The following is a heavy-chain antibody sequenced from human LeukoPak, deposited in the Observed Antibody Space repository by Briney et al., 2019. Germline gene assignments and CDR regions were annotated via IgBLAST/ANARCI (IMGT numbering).Heavy chain of an antibody. CDR2: IRYDGSNK. V-gene: IGHV3-30*02. D-gene: IGHD1-26*01. CDR1: GFTFSSYG. Sequence: GGSLRLSCAASGFTFSSYGMHWVRQAPGKGLEWVAFIRYDGSNKYYADSVKGRFTISRDNSKNSLYLQMNSLRAEDTAVYYCARDPTSSWETAFDIWGQGTMVTVSS. CDR3: ARDPTSSWETAFDI. J-gene: IGHJ3*02.